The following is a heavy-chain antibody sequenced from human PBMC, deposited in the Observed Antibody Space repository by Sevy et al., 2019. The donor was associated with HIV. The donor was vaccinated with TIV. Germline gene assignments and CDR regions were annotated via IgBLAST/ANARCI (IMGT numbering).Heavy chain of an antibody. V-gene: IGHV1-2*02. Sequence: ASVKVPCKASGYTFTGYYMHWVRQAPGQGLEWMGWINPNSGGTNYAQKFQGRVTMTRDTSISTAYMELSRLRSDDTAVYYCARDFGDYYDSSGYYQYYYYGMDVWGQGTTVTVSS. D-gene: IGHD3-22*01. CDR1: GYTFTGYY. CDR2: INPNSGGT. CDR3: ARDFGDYYDSSGYYQYYYYGMDV. J-gene: IGHJ6*02.